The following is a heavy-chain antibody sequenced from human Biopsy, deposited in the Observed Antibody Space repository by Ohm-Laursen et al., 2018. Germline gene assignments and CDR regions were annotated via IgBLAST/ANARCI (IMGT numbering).Heavy chain of an antibody. D-gene: IGHD2/OR15-2a*01. V-gene: IGHV4-61*01. J-gene: IGHJ4*02. CDR3: ARGMRTTGWPYFDY. CDR2: IYSGGNT. CDR1: GYSIIPSGPED. Sequence: GTLSLTCTLSGYSIIPSGPEDWSWIRQPPGQGLQYIGFIYSGGNTNYNPSLRSRVTMSVDTSKNQFSLRLNSVTAADTAVYYCARGMRTTGWPYFDYWGQGILVTVSS.